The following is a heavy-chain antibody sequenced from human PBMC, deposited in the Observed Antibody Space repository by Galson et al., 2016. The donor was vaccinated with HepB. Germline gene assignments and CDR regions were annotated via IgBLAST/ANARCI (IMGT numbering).Heavy chain of an antibody. J-gene: IGHJ5*02. CDR2: IYVYRGRR. V-gene: IGHV1-18*01. CDR1: DNNFHLST. CDR3: VRTFYTNSDYWWFGP. D-gene: IGHD3-22*01. Sequence: SVKVSCKASDNNFHLSTISWVRQAPGQGLEWMGWIYVYRGRRNYAENFRDRVTMTTDSATRTTYMELRSLTSDDTAVYYCVRTFYTNSDYWWFGPWGLGTLVTVSS.